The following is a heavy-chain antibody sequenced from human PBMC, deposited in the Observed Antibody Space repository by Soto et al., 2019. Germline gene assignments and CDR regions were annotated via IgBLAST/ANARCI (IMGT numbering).Heavy chain of an antibody. CDR1: GYTFTSYA. J-gene: IGHJ5*02. D-gene: IGHD2-2*03. Sequence: ASVKVSCKASGYTFTSYAMHWVRQAPGQRLEWMGWINAGNGNTKYSQKFQGRVTITRDTSASTAYMELSSLRSEDTAVYYCARDRRTGYCSSTSCYDLHAFDPWGQGSLVTVSS. V-gene: IGHV1-3*01. CDR2: INAGNGNT. CDR3: ARDRRTGYCSSTSCYDLHAFDP.